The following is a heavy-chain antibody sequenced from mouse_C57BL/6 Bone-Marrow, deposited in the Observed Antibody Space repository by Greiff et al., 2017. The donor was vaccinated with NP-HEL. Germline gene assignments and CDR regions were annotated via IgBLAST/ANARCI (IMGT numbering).Heavy chain of an antibody. CDR3: ARSRSNYLFDY. CDR2: IYPGGGYT. D-gene: IGHD2-5*01. J-gene: IGHJ2*01. V-gene: IGHV1-63*01. CDR1: GYTFTNYW. Sequence: QVQLQQSRAELVRPGTSVKMSCKASGYTFTNYWVGWAKQRPGHGLEWIGDIYPGGGYTNYNEKFKGKATLTADKYSSTAYMQFSSLTSEDSAIYYCARSRSNYLFDYWGQGTTLTVSS.